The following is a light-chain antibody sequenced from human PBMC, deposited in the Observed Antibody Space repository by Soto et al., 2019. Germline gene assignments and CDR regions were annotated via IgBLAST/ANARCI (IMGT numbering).Light chain of an antibody. CDR3: QQYGSSPRT. J-gene: IGKJ1*01. Sequence: ENLLTQSPGTLSLSPGEGATLSCRASRGVSANYLAWYQQKPGQAPTLLIYGASIRAAGIPDRFSGSGSGTDFTLTIRRLEPDDLAVYYCQQYGSSPRTLGQGTKLDSK. CDR2: GAS. CDR1: RGVSANY. V-gene: IGKV3-20*01.